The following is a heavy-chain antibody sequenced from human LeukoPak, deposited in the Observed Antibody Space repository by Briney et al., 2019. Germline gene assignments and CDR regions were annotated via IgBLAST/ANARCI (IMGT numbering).Heavy chain of an antibody. V-gene: IGHV5-51*01. Sequence: GESLKTSCKGSGYRFNSYWIGWVRQVPGKGLEWMGVIYPGDSDTRYNPSFRGLVTISADKSISTAFLQWSSLQASDTAIYYCVRQAVAVSPTHFDQWGQGTLVTVSS. CDR1: GYRFNSYW. CDR2: IYPGDSDT. D-gene: IGHD4-23*01. J-gene: IGHJ4*02. CDR3: VRQAVAVSPTHFDQ.